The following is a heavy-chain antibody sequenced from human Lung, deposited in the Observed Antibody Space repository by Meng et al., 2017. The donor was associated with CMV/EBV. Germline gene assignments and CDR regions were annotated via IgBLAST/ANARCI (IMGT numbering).Heavy chain of an antibody. CDR1: GGTFSNLG. V-gene: IGHV1-69*10. CDR3: ATAPSGGSMTLLPAAYFDH. J-gene: IGHJ4*02. Sequence: SVKVSCKASGGTFSNLGINWVRRAPGQGLEWLGSLIPALATEHYAQHFQGRLSLTTDTSMNTAYMELRSLRAEDSAVYYSATAPSGGSMTLLPAAYFDHWGQGXLVTVSS. CDR2: LIPALATE. D-gene: IGHD1-14*01.